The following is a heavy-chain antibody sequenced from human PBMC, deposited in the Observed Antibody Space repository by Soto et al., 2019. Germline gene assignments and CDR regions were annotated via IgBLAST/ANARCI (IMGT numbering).Heavy chain of an antibody. J-gene: IGHJ4*02. CDR2: IRNKPNSYTT. Sequence: EVQLVESGGGLVQPGGSLRLSCLASGFTFSDHYMDWVRQAPGKGLEWVGRIRNKPNSYTTEYAASVKGRFTISRDDSKNSLYLQMNSLKTEDTAVYYCARGPPDYWGQGTLVTVSS. CDR3: ARGPPDY. V-gene: IGHV3-72*01. CDR1: GFTFSDHY.